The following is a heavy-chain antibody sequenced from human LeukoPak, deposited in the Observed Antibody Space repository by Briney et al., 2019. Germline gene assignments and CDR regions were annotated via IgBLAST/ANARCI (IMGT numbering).Heavy chain of an antibody. CDR3: AREVSGGDYYRAYDY. J-gene: IGHJ4*02. V-gene: IGHV4-4*07. CDR2: ISSSGTT. Sequence: SETLSLTCTVSGGSISSYYWSWIRQPAGKGLEWIGRISSSGTTSYNASLKSRVTMSVDTSTNHFSLNLSPVTAADTAVYYCAREVSGGDYYRAYDYWGQGTLVTVSS. CDR1: GGSISSYY. D-gene: IGHD2-21*01.